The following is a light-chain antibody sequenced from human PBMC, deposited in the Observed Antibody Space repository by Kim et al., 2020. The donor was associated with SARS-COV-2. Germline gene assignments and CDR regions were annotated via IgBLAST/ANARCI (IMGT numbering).Light chain of an antibody. CDR3: QQYNYWPRT. CDR2: DTS. J-gene: IGKJ1*01. V-gene: IGKV3-15*01. Sequence: EIVMTQSPATLSVSPGERATLSCRASQSVSSNLTWYQQKPDQAPRLLIYDTSTRATGIPARFSGSGSGTEFTLTISSLQSEDFAVFYCQQYNYWPRTFGQGTKVDIK. CDR1: QSVSSN.